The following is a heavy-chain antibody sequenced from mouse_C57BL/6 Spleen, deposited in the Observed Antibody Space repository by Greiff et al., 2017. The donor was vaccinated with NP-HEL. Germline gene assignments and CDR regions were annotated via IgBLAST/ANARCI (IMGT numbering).Heavy chain of an antibody. Sequence: QVQLQQSGAELARPGASVKMSCKASGYTFTSYTMHWVKQRPGQGLEWIGYINPSSGYTKYNQKFKDKATLTADKSSSTAYMQLSSLTSEDSAVYYCARSRGYDYLDYWGQGTTLTVSS. CDR2: INPSSGYT. CDR3: ARSRGYDYLDY. D-gene: IGHD2-3*01. J-gene: IGHJ2*01. V-gene: IGHV1-4*01. CDR1: GYTFTSYT.